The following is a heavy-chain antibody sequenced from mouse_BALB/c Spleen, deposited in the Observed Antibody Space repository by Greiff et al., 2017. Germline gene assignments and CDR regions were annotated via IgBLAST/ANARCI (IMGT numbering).Heavy chain of an antibody. V-gene: IGHV1S81*02. J-gene: IGHJ2*01. D-gene: IGHD1-1*01. Sequence: QVQLKQSGAELVKPGASVKLSCKASGYTFTSYYMYWVKQRPGQGLEWIGEINPSNGGTNFNEKFKSKATLTVDKSSSTAYMQLSSLTSEDSAVYYCTRDYGRSYYFVCWGQGTTLTVSS. CDR3: TRDYGRSYYFVC. CDR1: GYTFTSYY. CDR2: INPSNGGT.